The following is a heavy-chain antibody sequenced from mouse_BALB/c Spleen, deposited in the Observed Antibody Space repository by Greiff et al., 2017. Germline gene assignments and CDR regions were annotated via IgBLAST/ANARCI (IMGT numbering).Heavy chain of an antibody. V-gene: IGHV5-6*01. D-gene: IGHD1-1*01. CDR1: GFTFSSYG. Sequence: VQLQQSGGDLVKPGGSLKLSCAASGFTFSSYGMSWVRQTPDKRLEWVATISSGGSYTYYPDSVKGRFTISRDNARNILYLQMSSLRSEDTAMYYCARDPSFITTVVEGFAYWGQGTLVTVAA. J-gene: IGHJ3*01. CDR3: ARDPSFITTVVEGFAY. CDR2: ISSGGSYT.